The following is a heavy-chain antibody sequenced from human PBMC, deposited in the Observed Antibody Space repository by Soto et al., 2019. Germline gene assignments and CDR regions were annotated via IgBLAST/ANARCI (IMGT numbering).Heavy chain of an antibody. V-gene: IGHV4-4*02. Sequence: SETLSLTCPVSGGSISSRNWWSWVRQSPGKGLEWIGEIYHSGSTSYNPSLKSRVTISVDTSKNQFSLKLTSVTAADTAVYYCARDKITGLFDYWGQGTLVTVSS. J-gene: IGHJ4*02. CDR2: IYHSGST. CDR3: ARDKITGLFDY. D-gene: IGHD2-8*02. CDR1: GGSISSRNW.